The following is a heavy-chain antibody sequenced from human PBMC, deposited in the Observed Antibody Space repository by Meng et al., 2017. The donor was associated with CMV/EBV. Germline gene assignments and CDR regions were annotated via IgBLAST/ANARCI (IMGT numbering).Heavy chain of an antibody. Sequence: GESLKISCAAPGFTFSSYGMHWVRQAPGKGLEWVAFIRYDGSNKYYADSVKGQFTISRDNSKNTLYLQMNSLRAEDTAVYYCANAWGGSGSDPYYYYGMDVWGQGTTVTVSS. D-gene: IGHD3-10*01. CDR2: IRYDGSNK. J-gene: IGHJ6*02. CDR3: ANAWGGSGSDPYYYYGMDV. V-gene: IGHV3-30*02. CDR1: GFTFSSYG.